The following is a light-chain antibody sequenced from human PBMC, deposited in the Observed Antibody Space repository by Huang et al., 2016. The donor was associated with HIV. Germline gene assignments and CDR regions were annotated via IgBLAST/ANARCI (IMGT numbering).Light chain of an antibody. CDR2: AAS. CDR3: QQSYNTPLT. Sequence: DIQMTHSPSSLSASVGDTFTITCRASQSSSNYLNWYQQKPGKAPKLLVYAASSLQSGVPSRFSGSGSGTDFTLTISSLQPEDFATYYCQQSYNTPLTFGQGTRLEIK. CDR1: QSSSNY. V-gene: IGKV1-39*01. J-gene: IGKJ5*01.